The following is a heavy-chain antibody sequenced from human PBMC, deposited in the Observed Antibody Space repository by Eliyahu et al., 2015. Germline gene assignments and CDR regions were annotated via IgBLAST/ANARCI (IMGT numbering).Heavy chain of an antibody. J-gene: IGHJ3*02. CDR1: GYSFTTYW. CDR3: ARAYLRLNAFDI. D-gene: IGHD4-17*01. CDR2: IYPGDSDT. Sequence: EVQLVQSGAEVKKPGXSLKISXKGSGYSFTTYWIGWVRQMPGKGLEWMGIIYPGDSDTTYSPSFQGQVTISADRSINTAYLQWSSLQASDTAMFYCARAYLRLNAFDIWGQGTMVTVSS. V-gene: IGHV5-51*01.